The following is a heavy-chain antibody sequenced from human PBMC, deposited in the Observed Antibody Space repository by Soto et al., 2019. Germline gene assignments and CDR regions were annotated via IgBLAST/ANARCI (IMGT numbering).Heavy chain of an antibody. J-gene: IGHJ4*02. Sequence: PGESLKISCKGSGYRFTSYWIGWVRQMPGIGLEWMGVIYPGDSDTRYSPSFQGQVTISADKSISTAYLQWSSLKASDTAMYYCARPGIAAAGTFGFDYWGQGTLVTVSS. CDR3: ARPGIAAAGTFGFDY. V-gene: IGHV5-51*01. CDR1: GYRFTSYW. CDR2: IYPGDSDT. D-gene: IGHD6-13*01.